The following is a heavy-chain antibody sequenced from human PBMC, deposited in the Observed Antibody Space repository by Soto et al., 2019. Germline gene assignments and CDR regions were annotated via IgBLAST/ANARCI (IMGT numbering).Heavy chain of an antibody. D-gene: IGHD2-15*01. Sequence: QVQLVQSGAEVKKPGASVKVSCKASGYTFTSYVISWVRQAPGQGLEWMGWISAYNGNTNYAQKLQGRVTMTTDTSTSTAYMELRRLRSDDTAVYYCARSNGKRVVAAHYYGMDVWGQGTTVTVSS. CDR3: ARSNGKRVVAAHYYGMDV. CDR2: ISAYNGNT. J-gene: IGHJ6*02. V-gene: IGHV1-18*04. CDR1: GYTFTSYV.